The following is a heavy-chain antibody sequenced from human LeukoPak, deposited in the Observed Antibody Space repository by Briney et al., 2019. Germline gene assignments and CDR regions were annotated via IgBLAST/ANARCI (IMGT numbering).Heavy chain of an antibody. J-gene: IGHJ4*02. CDR2: IYPGDSDT. Sequence: HGKSLKISCKGSGYSFTSYWIGWVRQMPGKGLEWMGIIYPGDSDTRYSPSFQGQVTISADKSISTAYLQWSSLKASDTAMYYCARAGIVGATSFDYWGQGTLVTVSS. V-gene: IGHV5-51*01. CDR1: GYSFTSYW. CDR3: ARAGIVGATSFDY. D-gene: IGHD1-26*01.